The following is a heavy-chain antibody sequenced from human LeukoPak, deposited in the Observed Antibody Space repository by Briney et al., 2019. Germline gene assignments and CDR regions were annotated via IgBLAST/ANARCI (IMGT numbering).Heavy chain of an antibody. V-gene: IGHV4-30-4*08. CDR3: ARVRRSDYYYYYYMDI. D-gene: IGHD6-6*01. Sequence: SETLSLTCTVSGGSISSGGYYWSWIRQHPEKGLEWIGYIHYSGSTYFNPSLKSRVIMSVDTSKNQFSLKLSSVTAADTAVYYCARVRRSDYYYYYYMDIWGKGTTVTVSS. CDR1: GGSISSGGYY. J-gene: IGHJ6*03. CDR2: IHYSGST.